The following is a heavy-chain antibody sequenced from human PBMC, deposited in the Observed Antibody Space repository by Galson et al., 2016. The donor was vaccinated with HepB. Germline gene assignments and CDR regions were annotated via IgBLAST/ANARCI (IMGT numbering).Heavy chain of an antibody. V-gene: IGHV3-74*01. CDR1: GFPFSSYL. CDR3: AREGYGPLYYYFCYMDV. Sequence: SLRLSCAASGFPFSSYLMHWVRQAPGKGLVWVSRVNSDGSSTSYADSVKGRLTISKDNAKNTLYLQMNSLRAEDTAVYFCAREGYGPLYYYFCYMDVWGKGTTVTVSS. CDR2: VNSDGSST. J-gene: IGHJ6*03. D-gene: IGHD5-18*01.